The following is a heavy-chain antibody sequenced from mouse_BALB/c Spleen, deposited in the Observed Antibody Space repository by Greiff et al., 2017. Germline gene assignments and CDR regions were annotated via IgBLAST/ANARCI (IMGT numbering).Heavy chain of an antibody. CDR1: GFSITSCYY. Sequence: EVKLMESGPGLVKPSQSLSLTCSVTGFSITSCYYWTWIRSFTGNKLEWMGYISYDGSNHYNPSLKNRISITRDTSKNQFFLKFHSATTEDTATYYCASWYFDGWGAGTTVTVSS. CDR3: ASWYFDG. V-gene: IGHV3-6*02. CDR2: ISYDGSN. J-gene: IGHJ1*01.